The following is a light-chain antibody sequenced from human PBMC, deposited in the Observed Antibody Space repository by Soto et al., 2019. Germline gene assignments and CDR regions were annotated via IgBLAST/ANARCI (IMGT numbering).Light chain of an antibody. CDR3: CSYTRSNTPL. J-gene: IGLJ2*01. Sequence: QSALTQPASVSGSPGQSITISCTGTRTDVGAYNYVSWYQQHPGKAPKLMIYDVSYRPSGVSHRFSGSKSGNTASLTISGLQAEDEADYYCCSYTRSNTPLFGGGTKLTVL. V-gene: IGLV2-14*03. CDR1: RTDVGAYNY. CDR2: DVS.